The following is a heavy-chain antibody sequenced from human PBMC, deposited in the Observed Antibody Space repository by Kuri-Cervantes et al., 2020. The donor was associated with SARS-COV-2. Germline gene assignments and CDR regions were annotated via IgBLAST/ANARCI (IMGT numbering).Heavy chain of an antibody. CDR1: GGSFSRYY. V-gene: IGHV4-39*01. D-gene: IGHD2-15*01. Sequence: SETMSPTWAVSGGSFSRYYWGWIRQPPGKGLEWIGSIYYSGSTYYNPSLKSRVTISVDTSKNQFSLKLSSVTAADTAVYYCARQSDSVDYWGQGTLVTVSS. CDR2: IYYSGST. J-gene: IGHJ4*02. CDR3: ARQSDSVDY.